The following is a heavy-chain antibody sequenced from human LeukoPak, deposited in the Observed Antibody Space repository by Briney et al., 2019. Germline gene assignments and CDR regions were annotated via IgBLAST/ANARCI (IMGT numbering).Heavy chain of an antibody. V-gene: IGHV4-59*01. Sequence: SETLSLTCTVSGGSISSSYWTWIRQPPGKGLEWIGYIYYSGSTNYNPSLKSRVTISVDTSKNQFSLNLSAVTAADTAVYYCASAIAEDFYYYYMDVWGKGTTVTVSS. D-gene: IGHD1-14*01. CDR2: IYYSGST. J-gene: IGHJ6*03. CDR1: GGSISSSY. CDR3: ASAIAEDFYYYYMDV.